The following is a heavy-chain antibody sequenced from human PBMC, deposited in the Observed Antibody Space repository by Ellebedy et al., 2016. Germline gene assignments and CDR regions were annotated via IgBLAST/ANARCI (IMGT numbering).Heavy chain of an antibody. CDR3: ARGGTLDTLEYSGSYSELDY. CDR2: ISYDGSNK. V-gene: IGHV3-30*19. Sequence: GGSLRLSCAASGFTFSSYGMHWVRQAPGKGLEWVAVISYDGSNKYYADSVKGRFTISRDNSKKTLYLQMNSLRAEDTAVYYCARGGTLDTLEYSGSYSELDYWGQGTLVTVSS. D-gene: IGHD1-26*01. CDR1: GFTFSSYG. J-gene: IGHJ4*02.